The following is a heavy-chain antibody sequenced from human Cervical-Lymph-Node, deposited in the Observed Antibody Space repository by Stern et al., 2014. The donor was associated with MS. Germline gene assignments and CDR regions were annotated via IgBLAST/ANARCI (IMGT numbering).Heavy chain of an antibody. CDR3: TRDGRSSLSEYFQT. CDR1: GGSMGRYY. V-gene: IGHV4-59*01. Sequence: QLQLQESGPGLVKPSETLSLTCTVSGGSMGRYYWSWVRQPPGKSLEWIGYIYHNGNTNYNPSLKSRVSMSVDTSKNQFSLNLTSVTAADTAVYYCTRDGRSSLSEYFQTWGQGSLVTVSS. CDR2: IYHNGNT. D-gene: IGHD6-6*01. J-gene: IGHJ1*01.